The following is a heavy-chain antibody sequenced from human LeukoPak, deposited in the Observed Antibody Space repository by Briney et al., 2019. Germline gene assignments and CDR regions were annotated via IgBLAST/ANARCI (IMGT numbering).Heavy chain of an antibody. CDR1: GDSVSSNSAA. J-gene: IGHJ5*02. D-gene: IGHD3-10*01. V-gene: IGHV6-1*01. CDR3: ARDPNYYGSGSYYGINWFDP. CDR2: TYYRSKWYN. Sequence: SQTLSLTCALSGDSVSSNSAAWNWIRQSPSRGLEWLGRTYYRSKWYNDYAVSVKSRITINPDTSKNQFSLQLNSVTPEDTAVYYCARDPNYYGSGSYYGINWFDPWGQGTLVTVSS.